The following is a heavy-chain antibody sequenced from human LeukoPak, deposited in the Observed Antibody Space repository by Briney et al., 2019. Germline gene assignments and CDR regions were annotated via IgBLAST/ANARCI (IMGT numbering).Heavy chain of an antibody. Sequence: GGSLRLSCAASGFTFSNAWMSWVRQAPGKGLEWVSSISRSGATIHYADSVKGRVTISRDNSKDTLYLQINSLRVEDTAIYYCAKVLWFELDFWGQGSLVTVSS. J-gene: IGHJ4*02. CDR3: AKVLWFELDF. D-gene: IGHD3-10*01. V-gene: IGHV3-23*01. CDR2: ISRSGATI. CDR1: GFTFSNAW.